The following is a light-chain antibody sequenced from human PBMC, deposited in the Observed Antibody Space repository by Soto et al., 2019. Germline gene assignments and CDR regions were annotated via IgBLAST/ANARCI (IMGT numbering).Light chain of an antibody. V-gene: IGKV1-12*01. J-gene: IGKJ2*01. CDR1: QGLASW. CDR3: QQTYSLPYT. CDR2: AAS. Sequence: DIQMTQSPSSVSASVGDRVTITCRASQGLASWIAWYQQKPGKAPNLLIYAASSLQSGVPSRFSGSGSGTEFTLTITSLQPEDFASYYCQQTYSLPYTFGQGTKLEIK.